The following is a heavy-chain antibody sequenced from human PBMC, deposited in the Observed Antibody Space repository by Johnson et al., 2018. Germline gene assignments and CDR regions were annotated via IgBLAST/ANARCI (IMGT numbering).Heavy chain of an antibody. J-gene: IGHJ3*02. CDR1: GFTFHDYS. CDR2: IGWDGAST. Sequence: VQLVEAGGAVVQPGGSLRLSCIASGFTFHDYSMHWVRQAPGKGLEWVSLIGWDGASTYYADSVKGRFTISRDNSKNSLYLQMNSLRAEDTAVYYCAIYGSGDAFDIWGQGTMVTVSS. V-gene: IGHV3-43*01. D-gene: IGHD3-10*01. CDR3: AIYGSGDAFDI.